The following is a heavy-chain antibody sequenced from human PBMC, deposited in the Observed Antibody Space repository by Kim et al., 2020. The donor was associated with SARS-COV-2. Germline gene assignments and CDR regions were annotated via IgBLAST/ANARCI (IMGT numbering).Heavy chain of an antibody. V-gene: IGHV1-69*13. Sequence: SVKVSCKASGGTFSSYAISWVRQAPGQGLEWMGGIIPIFGTANYAQKFQGRVTITADESTSTAYMELSSLRSEDTAVYYCARHGNYDFWSGYYDYYYYYGMDVWGQGTTVTVSS. J-gene: IGHJ6*02. CDR3: ARHGNYDFWSGYYDYYYYYGMDV. CDR1: GGTFSSYA. CDR2: IIPIFGTA. D-gene: IGHD3-3*01.